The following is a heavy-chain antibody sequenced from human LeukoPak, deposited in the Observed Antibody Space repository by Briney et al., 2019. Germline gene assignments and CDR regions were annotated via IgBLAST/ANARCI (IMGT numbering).Heavy chain of an antibody. CDR2: AYYSGIT. D-gene: IGHD3-3*01. Sequence: SETLSLTCTVSGGSISSDFWSWIRQPPGKGLEWIGNAYYSGITTYNPSLKSRVTISVGTFKNHFSLKLTSVTAADTAVYYCARLLGWSGPIIWFDPWGRGTLVTVSS. CDR1: GGSISSDF. CDR3: ARLLGWSGPIIWFDP. V-gene: IGHV4-59*08. J-gene: IGHJ5*02.